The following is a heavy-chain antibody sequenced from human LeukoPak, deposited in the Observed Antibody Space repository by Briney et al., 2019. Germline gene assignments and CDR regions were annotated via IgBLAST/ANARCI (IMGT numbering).Heavy chain of an antibody. CDR1: GGSISSGSYY. CDR3: ARAVSAHSDTMYYFDN. D-gene: IGHD2-21*02. Sequence: SETLSLTCTVSGGSISSGSYYWSWIRQPAGKGLEWIGRIYTSGSTNYNPSLKSRVTISVDTSKNQFSLKLSSVTAADTAVYYCARAVSAHSDTMYYFDNWGQGTLVTVSS. CDR2: IYTSGST. V-gene: IGHV4-61*02. J-gene: IGHJ4*02.